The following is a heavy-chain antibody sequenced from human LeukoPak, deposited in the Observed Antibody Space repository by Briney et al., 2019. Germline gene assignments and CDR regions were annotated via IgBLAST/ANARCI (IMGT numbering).Heavy chain of an antibody. CDR1: GFTFSIYW. CDR3: ARDQRWRFNFDY. D-gene: IGHD4-23*01. CDR2: IKQDGSEK. Sequence: PGGSQRLSCAASGFTFSIYWMSWVRQAPGKGPEWVANIKQDGSEKYYVDSVKGRFTISRDNAKNSLYLQMNSLRAEDTAVYYCARDQRWRFNFDYWGQGTLVAVSS. J-gene: IGHJ4*02. V-gene: IGHV3-7*01.